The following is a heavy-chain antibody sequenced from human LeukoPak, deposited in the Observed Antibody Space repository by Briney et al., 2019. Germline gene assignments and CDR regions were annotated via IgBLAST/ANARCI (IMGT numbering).Heavy chain of an antibody. J-gene: IGHJ4*02. CDR3: TTESFHY. D-gene: IGHD3-10*01. V-gene: IGHV3-23*01. CDR2: ISNSGTIT. Sequence: GGSLRLSCAVSGFTFGRFAMNWVRQAPRKRLEWVSIISNSGTITSYADSVKCRFTISRDNSKNTVYLQMNSLRAEDTALYYCTTESFHYWGQGSLVAVSS. CDR1: GFTFGRFA.